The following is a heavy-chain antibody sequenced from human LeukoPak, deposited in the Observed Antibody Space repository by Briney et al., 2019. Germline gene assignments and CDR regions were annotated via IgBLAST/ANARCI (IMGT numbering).Heavy chain of an antibody. CDR1: GYTFTSYD. CDR2: ISGYNGNT. CDR3: ARDGFRRDGYNSGLDY. V-gene: IGHV1-18*01. D-gene: IGHD5-24*01. Sequence: ASVKVSCKASGYTFTSYDINWVRQATGQGLEWMGWISGYNGNTIYAQKFQGRVTMTTDTSTSTAYMEMRSLRSDDTAVYYCARDGFRRDGYNSGLDYWGQGTLVTVSS. J-gene: IGHJ4*02.